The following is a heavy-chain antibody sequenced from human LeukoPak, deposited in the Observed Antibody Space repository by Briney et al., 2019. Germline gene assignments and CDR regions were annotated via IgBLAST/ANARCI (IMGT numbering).Heavy chain of an antibody. D-gene: IGHD3-9*01. CDR1: GGSISSGSYY. J-gene: IGHJ4*02. Sequence: SETLSLTCAVSGGSISSGSYYWSWIRQPPGKGLEWIGYIYYSGSTNYNPSLKSRVTISVDTSKNQFSLKLSSVTAADTAVYYCAREYYDILTGSFPFDYWGQGTLVTVSS. CDR3: AREYYDILTGSFPFDY. V-gene: IGHV4-61*01. CDR2: IYYSGST.